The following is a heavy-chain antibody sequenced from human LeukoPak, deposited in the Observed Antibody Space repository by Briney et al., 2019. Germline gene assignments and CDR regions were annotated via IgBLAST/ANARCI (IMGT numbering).Heavy chain of an antibody. CDR1: GFTFSSYW. Sequence: GGSLRLSCAASGFTFSSYWMSWVRQAPGKGREWVANINGDESEKYYVDSVKARFTISRDNAKNSLYLQMNSLRVDDTAIYYCSGGEGDDYWGQGTLVTVSS. CDR2: INGDESEK. D-gene: IGHD3-10*01. V-gene: IGHV3-7*01. J-gene: IGHJ4*02. CDR3: SGGEGDDY.